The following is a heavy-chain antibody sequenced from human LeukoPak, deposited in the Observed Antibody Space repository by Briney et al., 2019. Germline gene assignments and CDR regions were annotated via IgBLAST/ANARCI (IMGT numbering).Heavy chain of an antibody. V-gene: IGHV4-39*01. D-gene: IGHD4-23*01. J-gene: IGHJ5*02. CDR3: AAVVTPGWFDP. CDR1: GGSISSSSYY. CDR2: IYYSGST. Sequence: PSETLSLTCTVSGGSISSSSYYWGWIRQPPGKGLEWIGSIYYSGSTYYNPSLKSRVTISVDTSKNQFSLKLSSVTAADTAVYYCAAVVTPGWFDPWGQGTLVTVSS.